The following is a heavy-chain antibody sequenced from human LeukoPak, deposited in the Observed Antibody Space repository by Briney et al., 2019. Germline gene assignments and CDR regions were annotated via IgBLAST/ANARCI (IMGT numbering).Heavy chain of an antibody. CDR3: AKGLWDILVVPDAPFDY. J-gene: IGHJ4*02. D-gene: IGHD2-2*01. Sequence: GGSLRLSCAASGFTFSNYGMSWVRQAPGKGLEWVSAISGSGGSTYYADSLKGRFTISRDNSKNTLYLQMNSLRAEDTAVYYCAKGLWDILVVPDAPFDYWGQGTLVTVSS. CDR1: GFTFSNYG. V-gene: IGHV3-23*01. CDR2: ISGSGGST.